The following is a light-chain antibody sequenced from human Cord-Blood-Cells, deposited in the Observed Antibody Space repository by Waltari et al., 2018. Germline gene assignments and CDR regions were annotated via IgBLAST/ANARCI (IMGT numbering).Light chain of an antibody. CDR1: QSISRY. Sequence: DIQMTQSPSSLSASVGDTVTITCRANQSISRYFNWYQQKPGKAPKLLIYAASSLQSGVPSRFSGSGSGTDFTLTISSLQPEDFATYYCQQSYSTPMYTFGQGTKLEIK. CDR3: QQSYSTPMYT. V-gene: IGKV1-39*01. J-gene: IGKJ2*01. CDR2: AAS.